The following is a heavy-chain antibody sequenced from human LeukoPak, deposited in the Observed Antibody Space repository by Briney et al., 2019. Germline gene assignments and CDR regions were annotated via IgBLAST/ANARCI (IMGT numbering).Heavy chain of an antibody. Sequence: GGSLRLSCAASGFTFGTFWMHWVRQAPGKGLVWVSRINTDGSDTTYADSVKGRFTISRDNAKNTLYLVMNSLRAEDTAVYYCTRGGTTLDYWGQGTLVTVSS. D-gene: IGHD1-7*01. CDR1: GFTFGTFW. CDR2: INTDGSDT. J-gene: IGHJ4*02. V-gene: IGHV3-74*01. CDR3: TRGGTTLDY.